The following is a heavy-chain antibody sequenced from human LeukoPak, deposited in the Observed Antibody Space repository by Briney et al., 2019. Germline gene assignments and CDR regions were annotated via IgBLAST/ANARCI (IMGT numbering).Heavy chain of an antibody. J-gene: IGHJ5*02. Sequence: ASVKVSCKASGGTFSSYAISWVRQAPGQGLEWMGWISAYNGNTNYAQKLQGRVTMTTDTSTTTAYMELRSLRSDDTAVYYCARGGSYNWNYDWFDPWGQGTLVTVSS. CDR3: ARGGSYNWNYDWFDP. D-gene: IGHD1-7*01. CDR2: ISAYNGNT. V-gene: IGHV1-18*01. CDR1: GGTFSSYA.